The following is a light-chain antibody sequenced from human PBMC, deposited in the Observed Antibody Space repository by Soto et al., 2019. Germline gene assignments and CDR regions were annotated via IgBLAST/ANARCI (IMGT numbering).Light chain of an antibody. J-gene: IGLJ1*01. V-gene: IGLV2-14*01. CDR2: EVS. Sequence: LAQPASVSGPSGQSITISCSGTNSDIASYNYVSWYLQHPGKAPKLIVFEVSNRPSGISDRFYGSKSGNTAYLTISGLHTEDEAVYYYNSFTSSDTLPVVFGNVTKVNV. CDR3: NSFTSSDTLPVV. CDR1: NSDIASYNY.